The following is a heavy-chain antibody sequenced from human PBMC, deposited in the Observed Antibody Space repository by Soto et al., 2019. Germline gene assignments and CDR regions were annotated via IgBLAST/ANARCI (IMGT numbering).Heavy chain of an antibody. V-gene: IGHV2-5*02. CDR2: IYWDNDE. D-gene: IGHD3-10*01. Sequence: QITLKESGPTQVKPTQTLTLTCSFSGFSLNTDGEGVGWVRQPPGEALEWLALIYWDNDERYRPSLKTRLTITKTPSKNRVVLIMTNMDPVNTATFYCPHACTLITGQAHGGYLHNWGQGTLVTVTS. J-gene: IGHJ4*02. CDR1: GFSLNTDGEG. CDR3: PHACTLITGQAHGGYLHN.